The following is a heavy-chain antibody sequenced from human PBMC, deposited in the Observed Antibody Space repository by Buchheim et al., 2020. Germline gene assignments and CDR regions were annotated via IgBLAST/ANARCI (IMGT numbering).Heavy chain of an antibody. J-gene: IGHJ3*01. CDR1: GYSFTAYW. D-gene: IGHD3-9*01. Sequence: EVQLVQSGAEVKKPGEPLKISCKGSGYSFTAYWIGWVRQTPEKGFEWMGIIYPGDSEIRYSASFQGQVIISADRSINTAYLQWSTLKASDTAMYYCARTPGFSHSFDAWGQGT. V-gene: IGHV5-51*01. CDR2: IYPGDSEI. CDR3: ARTPGFSHSFDA.